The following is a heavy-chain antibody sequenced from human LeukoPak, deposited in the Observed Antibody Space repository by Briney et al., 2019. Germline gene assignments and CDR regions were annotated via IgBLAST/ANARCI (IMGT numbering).Heavy chain of an antibody. CDR2: ISSSSNTI. Sequence: GGSLRLSCAASGFTFSSYVMSWVRQAPGKGLEWISYISSSSNTIYYADSVKGRFTISRDTAKNSVYLQMNSLRAEDTAVYYCATLALPAFIHPDYWGQGTLVTVSS. V-gene: IGHV3-48*01. J-gene: IGHJ4*02. CDR3: ATLALPAFIHPDY. CDR1: GFTFSSYV. D-gene: IGHD2-2*01.